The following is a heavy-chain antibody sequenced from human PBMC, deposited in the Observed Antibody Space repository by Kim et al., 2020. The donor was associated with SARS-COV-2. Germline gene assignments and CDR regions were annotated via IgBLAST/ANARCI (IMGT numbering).Heavy chain of an antibody. Sequence: SETLSLICAVSGGSISSSSWWSWVRQPPGKGLEWIGEIDHSGDTNYNASLRSRVTISLDKAKNQFSLKLRSVTAADTAVYYCARGVSSAWTLRAWFDPWG. V-gene: IGHV4-4*02. CDR3: ARGVSSAWTLRAWFDP. D-gene: IGHD6-19*01. CDR1: GGSISSSSW. J-gene: IGHJ5*02. CDR2: IDHSGDT.